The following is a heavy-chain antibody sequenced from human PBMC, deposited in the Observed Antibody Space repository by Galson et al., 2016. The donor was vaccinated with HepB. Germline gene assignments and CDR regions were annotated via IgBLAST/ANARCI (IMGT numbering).Heavy chain of an antibody. Sequence: TLSLTCTVSGGSISSGGHYWSWIRQHPGKGLEWIGYIYYSGSTYYNPSLKSRVTISVDTSKNHFSLKLSSVTAAGTAVYYCARAVAVAGHFDYWGQGTLVTVSS. CDR1: GGSISSGGHY. CDR2: IYYSGST. CDR3: ARAVAVAGHFDY. J-gene: IGHJ4*02. D-gene: IGHD6-19*01. V-gene: IGHV4-31*03.